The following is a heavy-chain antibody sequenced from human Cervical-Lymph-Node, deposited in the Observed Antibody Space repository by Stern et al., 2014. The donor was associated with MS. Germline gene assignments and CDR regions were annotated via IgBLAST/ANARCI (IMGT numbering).Heavy chain of an antibody. V-gene: IGHV5-51*01. CDR3: VRRRDSAGYDTFDL. D-gene: IGHD3-22*01. J-gene: IGHJ3*01. Sequence: EVHLVESGAEVNKPGESLKISCRTSGYTFSNFWIGWVRQMPGKGLEWMGVIYPADSDPTYSPSFQGQVTISADESISTAYLQWRSLKASDTAMYYCVRRRDSAGYDTFDLWGQGTMLIVSS. CDR2: IYPADSDP. CDR1: GYTFSNFW.